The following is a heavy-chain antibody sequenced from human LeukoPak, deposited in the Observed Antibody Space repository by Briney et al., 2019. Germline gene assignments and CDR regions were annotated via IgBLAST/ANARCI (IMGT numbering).Heavy chain of an antibody. J-gene: IGHJ5*02. CDR1: GFTFSDSA. CDR2: MDKETNLYAT. Sequence: GGSLRLSCVASGFTFSDSAMHWVRQSSGKGLEWIGHMDKETNLYATALAASVKGRFTVSRDDSKNTAYLHMNSLKTEDTALYYCTRDSGTYNWFDPWGQGTLVTVSS. D-gene: IGHD1-26*01. V-gene: IGHV3-73*01. CDR3: TRDSGTYNWFDP.